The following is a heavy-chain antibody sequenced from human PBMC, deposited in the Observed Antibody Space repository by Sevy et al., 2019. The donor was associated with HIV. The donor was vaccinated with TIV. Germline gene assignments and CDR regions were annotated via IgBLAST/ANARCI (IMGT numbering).Heavy chain of an antibody. V-gene: IGHV4-61*01. CDR1: GGSVSSGRYY. D-gene: IGHD3-10*01. CDR2: IYYNGRA. J-gene: IGHJ4*02. Sequence: SETLSLTCTVSGGSVSSGRYYWSWIRQSPGKGLEWIGYIYYNGRANQNPSLKSRVTMSLDTSKNQFSLMLRSVTTEETAVYYCAGGGYYGLGSYHSWGQGTLVTVSS. CDR3: AGGGYYGLGSYHS.